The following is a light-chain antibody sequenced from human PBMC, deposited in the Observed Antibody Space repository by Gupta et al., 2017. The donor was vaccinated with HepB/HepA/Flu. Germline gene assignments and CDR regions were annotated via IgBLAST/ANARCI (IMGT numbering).Light chain of an antibody. CDR3: QQRSNWPLFT. V-gene: IGKV3-11*01. Sequence: EIVLTQSPATLSLSPGERATLSCRATQSVGTYLAWYQHKPGQAPRLLIYDASNRATGIPARFSGSGSGTDFTLTISSLEPEDFAVYYCQQRSNWPLFTFGPGTKVEIK. CDR2: DAS. CDR1: QSVGTY. J-gene: IGKJ3*01.